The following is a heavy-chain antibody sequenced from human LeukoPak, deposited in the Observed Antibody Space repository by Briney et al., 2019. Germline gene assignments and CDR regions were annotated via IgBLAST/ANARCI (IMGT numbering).Heavy chain of an antibody. Sequence: SETLSLTCAVYGGSFSGYYWSWIRQPPGKGLEWIGYIYYSGSTNYNPSLKSRVTISVDTSKNQFSLKLSSVTAADTAVYYCANSYSSGWYYFDYWGQGTLVTVSS. CDR2: IYYSGST. CDR3: ANSYSSGWYYFDY. V-gene: IGHV4-59*01. CDR1: GGSFSGYY. J-gene: IGHJ4*02. D-gene: IGHD6-19*01.